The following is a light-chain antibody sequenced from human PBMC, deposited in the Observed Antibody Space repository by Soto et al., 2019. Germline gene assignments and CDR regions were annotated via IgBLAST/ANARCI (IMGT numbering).Light chain of an antibody. CDR1: RSNIGSNY. Sequence: QSVLTQPPSASGTPGQRVTISCSGSRSNIGSNYVSWYQQLPGTAPKLLIYRNNQRPSGVPDRFSGSESGTSASLVISGLRSEDEADYYCATWDDSLSGPVFGGGTKVTVL. CDR3: ATWDDSLSGPV. V-gene: IGLV1-47*01. CDR2: RNN. J-gene: IGLJ2*01.